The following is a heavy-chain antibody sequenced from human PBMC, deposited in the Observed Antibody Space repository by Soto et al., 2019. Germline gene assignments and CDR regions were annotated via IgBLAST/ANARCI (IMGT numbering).Heavy chain of an antibody. V-gene: IGHV3-23*01. CDR3: AKDSIFDYSNYGSLVGFDY. D-gene: IGHD4-4*01. CDR1: GFTFSSYA. J-gene: IGHJ4*02. Sequence: GGSLRLSCAASGFTFSSYAMSWVRQAPGKGLEWVSAISGSGGSTYYADSVKGRFTISRDNSKNTLYLQMNSLRADDTAVYYCAKDSIFDYSNYGSLVGFDYWGQGTLVTVSS. CDR2: ISGSGGST.